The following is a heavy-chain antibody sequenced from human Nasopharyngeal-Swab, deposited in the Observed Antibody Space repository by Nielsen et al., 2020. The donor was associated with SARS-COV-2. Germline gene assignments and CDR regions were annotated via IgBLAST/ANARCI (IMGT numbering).Heavy chain of an antibody. V-gene: IGHV4-59*01. CDR2: IYYSGST. CDR3: ARVRGGMAVAGTRDAFDI. D-gene: IGHD6-19*01. Sequence: SETLSLTCTVSGGSISSYYWSWIRQPPGKGLEWIGYIYYSGSTNYNPSLKSRVTISVDTSKNQFSLKLSSVTAADTAVYYCARVRGGMAVAGTRDAFDIWGQGTMVTVSS. J-gene: IGHJ3*02. CDR1: GGSISSYY.